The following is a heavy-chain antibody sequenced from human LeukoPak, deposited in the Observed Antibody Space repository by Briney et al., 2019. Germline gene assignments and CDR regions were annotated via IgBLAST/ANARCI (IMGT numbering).Heavy chain of an antibody. CDR1: GFTFSSYA. J-gene: IGHJ3*02. Sequence: PGGSLRLSCAASGFTFSSYAMSWVRQAPGKGLERVSAISGSGGSTYYADSVKGRFTISRDNSKNTLYLQMNSLRAEDTAVHYCAKDPSAAGRKGAFDIWGQGTMVTVSS. D-gene: IGHD6-13*01. CDR3: AKDPSAAGRKGAFDI. V-gene: IGHV3-23*01. CDR2: ISGSGGST.